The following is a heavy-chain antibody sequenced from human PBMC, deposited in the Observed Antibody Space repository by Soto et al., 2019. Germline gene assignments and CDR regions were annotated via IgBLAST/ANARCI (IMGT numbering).Heavy chain of an antibody. Sequence: PGESLQISCKGSGYSFAGYWITWVRQKPGKGLEWMGRIDPSDSQTYYSPSFRGHVTISATKSITTVFLQWSSLRASDTAMYYCARQIYDSDTGPNFKYYFDSWGQGTTVTVS. CDR1: GYSFAGYW. D-gene: IGHD3-22*01. CDR3: ARQIYDSDTGPNFKYYFDS. V-gene: IGHV5-10-1*01. CDR2: IDPSDSQT. J-gene: IGHJ4*02.